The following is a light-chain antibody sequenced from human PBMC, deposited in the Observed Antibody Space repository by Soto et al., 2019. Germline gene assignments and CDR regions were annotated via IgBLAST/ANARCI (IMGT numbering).Light chain of an antibody. J-gene: IGLJ1*01. CDR1: SSDVGSCDY. CDR3: TSCTNINTRACV. Sequence: QSVLTQPPSASGSPGQSVTISCTGTSSDVGSCDYVSWYQQRPGKAPKLVIYEVFKRPSGVPDRFSGPKSGNTASLTVSGLQAEDEADYYCTSCTNINTRACVFGTGTKVTVL. CDR2: EVF. V-gene: IGLV2-8*01.